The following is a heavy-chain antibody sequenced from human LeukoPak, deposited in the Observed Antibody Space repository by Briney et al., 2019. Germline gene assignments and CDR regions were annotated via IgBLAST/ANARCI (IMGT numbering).Heavy chain of an antibody. J-gene: IGHJ4*02. CDR2: ISSDGSST. CDR1: GFTFSSYW. Sequence: QAGGSLRLSCAASGFTFSSYWMHWVRQAPGKGLVWVSRISSDGSSTTYADSVKGRFTISRDNAKNTLYLQMNSLRAEDTAVYYCAKTREPPNFDYWGQGTLVTVSS. V-gene: IGHV3-74*01. CDR3: AKTREPPNFDY. D-gene: IGHD1-26*01.